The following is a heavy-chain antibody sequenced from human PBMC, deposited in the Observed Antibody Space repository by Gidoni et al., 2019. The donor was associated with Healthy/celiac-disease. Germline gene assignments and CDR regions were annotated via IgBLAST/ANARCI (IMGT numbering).Heavy chain of an antibody. CDR1: GFTFRSYE. CDR3: ARAAAYGPVSDYYYYGMDV. V-gene: IGHV3-48*03. D-gene: IGHD6-13*01. J-gene: IGHJ6*02. Sequence: EVQLVESGGGLVQPGGSLRLSCAASGFTFRSYEMNWVRQAPGKGLEWVSYISSSGSTIYYADSVKGRFTISRDNAKNSLYLQMNSLRAEDTAVYYCARAAAYGPVSDYYYYGMDVWGQGTTVTVSS. CDR2: ISSSGSTI.